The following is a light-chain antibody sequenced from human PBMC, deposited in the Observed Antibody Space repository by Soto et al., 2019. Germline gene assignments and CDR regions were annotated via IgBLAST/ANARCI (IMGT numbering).Light chain of an antibody. CDR1: QGISSW. CDR3: HLANSFPLT. V-gene: IGKV1-12*01. J-gene: IGKJ4*01. Sequence: DIQMTQSPSSVSASVGDRVNITCRASQGISSWLAWYQQKPGKAPRLLIYAASSLLNGVPSRFSGSGSGTYFTLTSTILQPDDFATYYCHLANSFPLTFGGGTKVEI. CDR2: AAS.